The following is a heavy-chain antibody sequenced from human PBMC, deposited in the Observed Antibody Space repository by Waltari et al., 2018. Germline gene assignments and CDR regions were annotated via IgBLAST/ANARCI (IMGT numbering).Heavy chain of an antibody. Sequence: QVQLQESGPGLVKPSETLSLTCTVSGGSISSSYWRWIRQPPGKGLEWIGYIYSSGSSNYNPSLKSRVTISVDTSKNQFSLKLNSVTAADTAVYYCARVLRSAWGVWFDPWGPGTLVIVSS. CDR2: IYSSGSS. CDR3: ARVLRSAWGVWFDP. CDR1: GGSISSSY. V-gene: IGHV4-59*01. D-gene: IGHD3-16*01. J-gene: IGHJ5*02.